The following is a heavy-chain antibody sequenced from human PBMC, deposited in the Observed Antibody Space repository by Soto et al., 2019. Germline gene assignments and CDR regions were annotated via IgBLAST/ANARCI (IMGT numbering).Heavy chain of an antibody. CDR2: IIPIFGTA. Sequence: QVQLVQSGAEVKKPGSSVKVSCKASGGTFSSYAISWVRQAPGQGLEWMGGIIPIFGTANYAQKFQGRVTITANEYTSTAYMELSSLRSEDTAVYYWARSGCRGGSCYYYYGMDVWGQGTTVTVSS. D-gene: IGHD2-15*01. CDR3: ARSGCRGGSCYYYYGMDV. CDR1: GGTFSSYA. V-gene: IGHV1-69*12. J-gene: IGHJ6*02.